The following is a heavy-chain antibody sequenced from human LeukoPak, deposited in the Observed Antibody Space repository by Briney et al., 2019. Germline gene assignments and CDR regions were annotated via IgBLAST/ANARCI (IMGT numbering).Heavy chain of an antibody. CDR1: GFSLSTSGMC. J-gene: IGHJ4*02. V-gene: IGHV2-70*11. CDR2: IDWDDDK. D-gene: IGHD3-22*01. CDR3: ARINYDRSKGFDY. Sequence: SGPTLVNPTQTLTLTCTFSGFSLSTSGMCVSWIHQPPGKALEWLARIDWDDDKYYTTSLRTRLTISKDTSKNQVVLTMTNMDPVDTATYYCARINYDRSKGFDYWGQGTLVTVSS.